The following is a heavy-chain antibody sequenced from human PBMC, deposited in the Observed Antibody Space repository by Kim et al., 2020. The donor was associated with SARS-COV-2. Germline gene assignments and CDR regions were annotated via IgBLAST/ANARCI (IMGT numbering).Heavy chain of an antibody. D-gene: IGHD3-10*01. CDR3: ARVWKDYGIDY. CDR2: TYHNGNA. V-gene: IGHV4-38-2*02. CDR1: GYSISSGHY. Sequence: SETLSLTCTVSGYSISSGHYWGWIRQPPGKGLEWIGSTYHNGNAYYNPSLKSHVTISVDTSKNQFSLKLSSVTAADTAVYYCARVWKDYGIDYWGQGTLVTVPS. J-gene: IGHJ4*02.